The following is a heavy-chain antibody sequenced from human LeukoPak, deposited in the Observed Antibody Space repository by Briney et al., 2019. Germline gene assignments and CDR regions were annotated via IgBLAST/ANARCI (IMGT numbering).Heavy chain of an antibody. J-gene: IGHJ4*02. Sequence: LRASVTVSCKASGYTFTSYDINWARQATGQGLEWMGWMNPNSGNTGYAQKFQGRVTMTRNTSISTAYMELSSLRSEDTAVYYCARGFTYYYDSSGSDYWGQGTLVTVSS. D-gene: IGHD3-22*01. CDR1: GYTFTSYD. V-gene: IGHV1-8*01. CDR3: ARGFTYYYDSSGSDY. CDR2: MNPNSGNT.